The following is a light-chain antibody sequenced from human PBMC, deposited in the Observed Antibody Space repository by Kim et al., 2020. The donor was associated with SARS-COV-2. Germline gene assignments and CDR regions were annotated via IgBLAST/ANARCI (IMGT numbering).Light chain of an antibody. J-gene: IGKJ1*01. CDR3: KQYETYWT. Sequence: DIQMTQSPSTLSAFVGNRVTITCRASQSVDSWLAWYQQKPGKAPKLLIYQASKLASGVSSRFSGSGSGTDFTLTISNLQPDDSAIYYCKQYETYWTFGPGTMVDIK. CDR1: QSVDSW. CDR2: QAS. V-gene: IGKV1-5*03.